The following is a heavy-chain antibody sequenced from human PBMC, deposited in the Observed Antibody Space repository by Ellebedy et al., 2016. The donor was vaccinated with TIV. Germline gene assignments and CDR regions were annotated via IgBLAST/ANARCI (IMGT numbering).Heavy chain of an antibody. J-gene: IGHJ6*02. Sequence: SETLSLTXTVSGGSISSYYWSWIRQPPGKGLEWIGYIYYSGSTNYNPSLKSRVTISVDTSKNQFSLKLSSVTAADTAVYYCARAVFMGYYYYYYGMDVWGQGTTVTVSS. CDR2: IYYSGST. D-gene: IGHD1-26*01. V-gene: IGHV4-59*01. CDR1: GGSISSYY. CDR3: ARAVFMGYYYYYYGMDV.